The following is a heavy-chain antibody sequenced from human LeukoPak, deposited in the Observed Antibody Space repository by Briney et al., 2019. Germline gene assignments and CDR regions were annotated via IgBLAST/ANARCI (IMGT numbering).Heavy chain of an antibody. V-gene: IGHV1-46*01. J-gene: IGHJ6*03. CDR2: INPSGGST. D-gene: IGHD3-10*01. CDR1: GYTFTSYY. CDR3: ARLANRGSGSYHLDPYYYYMDV. Sequence: VASVKVSCKASGYTFTSYYMHWVRQAPGQGLEWMGIINPSGGSTSYAQKFQGRVTMTRDMSTSTVYMELSSLRSEDTAVYYCARLANRGSGSYHLDPYYYYMDVWGKGTTVTISS.